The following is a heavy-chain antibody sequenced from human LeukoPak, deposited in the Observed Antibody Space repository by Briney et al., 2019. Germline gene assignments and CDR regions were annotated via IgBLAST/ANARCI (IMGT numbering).Heavy chain of an antibody. D-gene: IGHD6-19*01. CDR3: ARIGYSSGWFFDY. V-gene: IGHV1-3*01. Sequence: ASVKVSCKASGYTFTSYYMHWVRQAPGQRLEWMGWINAGNGNTKYSQKFQGRVTITRDTSASTAYMELSSLRSEDMAVYYCARIGYSSGWFFDYWGREPWSPSPQ. CDR2: INAGNGNT. J-gene: IGHJ4*02. CDR1: GYTFTSYY.